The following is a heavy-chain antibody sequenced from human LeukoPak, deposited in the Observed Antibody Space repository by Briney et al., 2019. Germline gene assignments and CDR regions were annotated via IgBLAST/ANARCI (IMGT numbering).Heavy chain of an antibody. D-gene: IGHD6-19*01. CDR3: ARGGSGWRQRFYFDY. J-gene: IGHJ4*02. CDR2: INPNSGGT. CDR1: GYTFTSYG. Sequence: GASVKVSCKASGYTFTSYGISWVRQAPGQGLEWMGWINPNSGGTNYAQKFQGRVTMTRDTSISTAYMELSRLRSDDTAVYYCARGGSGWRQRFYFDYWGQGTLVTVSS. V-gene: IGHV1-2*02.